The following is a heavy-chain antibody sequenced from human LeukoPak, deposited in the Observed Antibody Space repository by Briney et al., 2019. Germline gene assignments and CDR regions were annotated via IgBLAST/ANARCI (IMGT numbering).Heavy chain of an antibody. CDR3: ARVGSGWGSFDY. V-gene: IGHV4-39*07. J-gene: IGHJ4*02. CDR1: GDSISSSSHY. Sequence: SETLSLTCIVSGDSISSSSHYWGWVRQPPGKGLEWIGSIGPIYYSGNTYYNPSLKSRVTISVDTSKNQFSLKLRSVTAADTAVYSCARVGSGWGSFDYWGQGTLITVSS. D-gene: IGHD6-19*01. CDR2: IGPIYYSGNT.